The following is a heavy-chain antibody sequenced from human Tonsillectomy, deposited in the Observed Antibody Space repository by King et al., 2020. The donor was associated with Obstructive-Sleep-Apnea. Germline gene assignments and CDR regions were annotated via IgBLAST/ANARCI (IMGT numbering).Heavy chain of an antibody. CDR2: INTNTGNP. J-gene: IGHJ5*01. CDR1: GYTFSSYA. V-gene: IGHV7-4-1*02. D-gene: IGHD4-17*01. Sequence: QLVQSGSELKKPGASVKVSCKASGYTFSSYAMNWVRQAPGQGLEWMGGINTNTGNPTYAQGFTGGFVFSLATSVRTAYLQISGLKAEDTAVYYCARDGPDDGDGSGFDSWGQGTLVTVSS. CDR3: ARDGPDDGDGSGFDS.